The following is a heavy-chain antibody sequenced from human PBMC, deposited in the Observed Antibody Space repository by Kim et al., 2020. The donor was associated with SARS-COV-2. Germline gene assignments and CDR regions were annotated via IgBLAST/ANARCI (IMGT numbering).Heavy chain of an antibody. CDR3: ARDLALDIYYYDSSGYDY. CDR1: GYTFTSYA. J-gene: IGHJ4*02. Sequence: ASVKVSCKASGYTFTSYAMNWVRQAPGQGLEWMGWINTNTGNPTYAQGFTGRFVFSLDTSVSTAYLQISSLKAEDTAVYYCARDLALDIYYYDSSGYDYWGQGTLVTVSS. V-gene: IGHV7-4-1*02. D-gene: IGHD3-22*01. CDR2: INTNTGNP.